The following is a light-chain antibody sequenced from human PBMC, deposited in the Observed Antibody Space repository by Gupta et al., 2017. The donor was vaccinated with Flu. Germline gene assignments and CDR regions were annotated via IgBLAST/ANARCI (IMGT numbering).Light chain of an antibody. J-gene: IGKJ4*01. V-gene: IGKV1-33*01. CDR2: DAS. Sequence: DIQMTQSPSPLSASVGDRVSITCQTSQDIANFLNWYQQKPGKAPKLLIYDASNLETGVPSRFSGSGSGTEFTLTISSLQPADLATYYCQQYDDLPLTFGGGTKVEIK. CDR3: QQYDDLPLT. CDR1: QDIANF.